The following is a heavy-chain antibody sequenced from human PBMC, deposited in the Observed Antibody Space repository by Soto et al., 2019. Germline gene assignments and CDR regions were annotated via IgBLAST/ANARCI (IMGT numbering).Heavy chain of an antibody. Sequence: GGSLRLSCAASGFTFSNAWMSWVRQAPGKGLEWVGRIKSKTDGGTTDYAAPVKGRFTISRDDSKNTLYLQMNSLKTEDIAVYYCNTSNPLATAAGNSYYYGMDVWGQGTTVTVSS. V-gene: IGHV3-15*01. J-gene: IGHJ6*02. CDR3: NTSNPLATAAGNSYYYGMDV. D-gene: IGHD6-13*01. CDR1: GFTFSNAW. CDR2: IKSKTDGGTT.